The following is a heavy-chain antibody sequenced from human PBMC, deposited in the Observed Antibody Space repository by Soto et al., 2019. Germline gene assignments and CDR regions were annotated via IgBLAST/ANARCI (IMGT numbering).Heavy chain of an antibody. CDR1: GGSISGYY. Sequence: NPAETLSLTCTVSGGSISGYYWSWIRQPPGKGLEWIGYIYYSGTTSYNPSINSRVTMSVDTSKNQFSQKVNSVTATDTAVYYCARESYYGSGATVVAYWGQGTLVTVSS. J-gene: IGHJ4*02. CDR3: ARESYYGSGATVVAY. V-gene: IGHV4-59*01. D-gene: IGHD3-10*01. CDR2: IYYSGTT.